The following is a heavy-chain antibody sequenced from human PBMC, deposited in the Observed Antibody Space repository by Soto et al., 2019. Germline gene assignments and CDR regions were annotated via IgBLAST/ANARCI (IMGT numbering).Heavy chain of an antibody. Sequence: PSETLSLTCTVSGGSISSYYWSWIRQPPGKGLEWIGYIYYSGSTNYNPSLKSRVTISVDTSKNQFSLKLSSVTAADMAVYYCARVGRNRVTMVRGAPNYGMDVWGQATTVTVSS. D-gene: IGHD3-10*01. V-gene: IGHV4-59*01. CDR2: IYYSGST. CDR3: ARVGRNRVTMVRGAPNYGMDV. J-gene: IGHJ6*02. CDR1: GGSISSYY.